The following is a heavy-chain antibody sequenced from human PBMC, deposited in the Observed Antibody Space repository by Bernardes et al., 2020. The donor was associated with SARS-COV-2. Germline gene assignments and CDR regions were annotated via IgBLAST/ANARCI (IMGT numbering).Heavy chain of an antibody. CDR3: ARDWSIAAWSGPKPVYYYYGMDV. D-gene: IGHD6-6*01. Sequence: ASLKVSCKASGYTFTSYGISWVRQAPGQGLEWMGWISAYNGNTNYAQKLQGRVTMTTDTSTSTAYMELRSLRSDDTAVYYCARDWSIAAWSGPKPVYYYYGMDVWGQGTTVTVSS. J-gene: IGHJ6*02. V-gene: IGHV1-18*01. CDR2: ISAYNGNT. CDR1: GYTFTSYG.